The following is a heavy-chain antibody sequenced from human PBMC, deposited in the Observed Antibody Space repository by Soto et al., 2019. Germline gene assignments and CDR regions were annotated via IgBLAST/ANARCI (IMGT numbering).Heavy chain of an antibody. Sequence: ASVKVSCKASGYTFTSYGTSWVRQAPGQGLEWMGWISAYNGNTNYAQKLQGRVTMTTDTSTSTAYMELRSLRSDDTAVYYCARVYYDFWSGYYHNWFDPWGQGTLVTVSS. CDR1: GYTFTSYG. D-gene: IGHD3-3*01. V-gene: IGHV1-18*01. J-gene: IGHJ5*02. CDR2: ISAYNGNT. CDR3: ARVYYDFWSGYYHNWFDP.